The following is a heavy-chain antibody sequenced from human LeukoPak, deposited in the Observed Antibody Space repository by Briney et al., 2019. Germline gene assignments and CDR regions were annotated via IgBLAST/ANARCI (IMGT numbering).Heavy chain of an antibody. V-gene: IGHV3-48*01. CDR1: GFTFSSYA. D-gene: IGHD2-2*02. J-gene: IGHJ6*03. Sequence: GGSLRLSCAASGFTFSSYAMHWVRQAPGKGLEWVSYINSSSCTIYYADSVKGRFTISRDNAKNSLYLQMNSLRAEDTAVYYCARVIPDGYYMDVWGKGTTVTASS. CDR2: INSSSCTI. CDR3: ARVIPDGYYMDV.